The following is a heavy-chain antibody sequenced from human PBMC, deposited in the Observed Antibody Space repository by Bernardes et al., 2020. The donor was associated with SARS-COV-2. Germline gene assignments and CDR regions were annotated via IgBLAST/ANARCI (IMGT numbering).Heavy chain of an antibody. V-gene: IGHV1-18*01. CDR3: ARQWFGGYYYYGMDV. CDR1: GYTFTSYG. J-gene: IGHJ6*02. D-gene: IGHD3-10*01. Sequence: ASVKVSCKASGYTFTSYGISWVRQAPGQGLEWMGWISAYNGTTNYAQKLQGRVTMTTDTSTSTAYMELRSLRSDDTAVYYCARQWFGGYYYYGMDVWGQGTTVTVSS. CDR2: ISAYNGTT.